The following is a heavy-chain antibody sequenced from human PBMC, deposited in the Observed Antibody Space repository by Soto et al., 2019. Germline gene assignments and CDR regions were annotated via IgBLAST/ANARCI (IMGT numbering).Heavy chain of an antibody. D-gene: IGHD3-10*01. CDR1: GGSFSGYY. CDR2: INHSGST. CDR3: ARGGLTMVRGVTTGNDY. V-gene: IGHV4-34*01. Sequence: SETLSLTCAVYGGSFSGYYWSWIRQPPGKGLEWIGEINHSGSTNYNPSLKSRVTISVDTSKNQFSLKLSSVTAADTAVYYCARGGLTMVRGVTTGNDYWGQGTLVTVSS. J-gene: IGHJ4*02.